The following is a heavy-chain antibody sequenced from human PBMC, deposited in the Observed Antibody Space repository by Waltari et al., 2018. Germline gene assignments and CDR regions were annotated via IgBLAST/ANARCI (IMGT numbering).Heavy chain of an antibody. J-gene: IGHJ4*02. CDR3: ARDRDSKTGTRWD. CDR1: GGSISSGSYY. CDR2: IYTSGST. D-gene: IGHD1-1*01. V-gene: IGHV4-61*09. Sequence: QVQLQESGPGLVKPSQTLSLTCTVSGGSISSGSYYWSWIRQPAGKGLEWIGYIYTSGSTNYNPSLKSRVTISVDTSKNQFSLKLSSVTAADTAVYYCARDRDSKTGTRWDWGQGTLVTVSS.